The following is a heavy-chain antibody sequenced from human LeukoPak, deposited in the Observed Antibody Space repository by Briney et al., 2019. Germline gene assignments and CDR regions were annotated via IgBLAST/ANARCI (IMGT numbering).Heavy chain of an antibody. Sequence: SETLSLTCTVSGGSISSYYWNWIRQPPGKGLEWIGYIYYSGSTNYNPSVKSRVTISVDTSKNQFSLKLSSVTAADTAVYYCAGSYSSSPQYYFDYWGQGTLVTVSS. V-gene: IGHV4-59*12. D-gene: IGHD6-6*01. CDR3: AGSYSSSPQYYFDY. CDR2: IYYSGST. J-gene: IGHJ4*02. CDR1: GGSISSYY.